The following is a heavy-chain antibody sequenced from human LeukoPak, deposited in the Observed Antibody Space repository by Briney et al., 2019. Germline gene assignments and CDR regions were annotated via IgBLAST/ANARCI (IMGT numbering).Heavy chain of an antibody. CDR2: ITQTGGTI. V-gene: IGHV3-48*04. D-gene: IGHD1-26*01. CDR1: GFTFSSYR. J-gene: IGHJ4*02. Sequence: GGSLRLSCAASGFTFSSYRMSWVRQTPGKGLEWLSYITQTGGTINYADSVKGRFTVSNDNAKSSLYLQMNSLRAEDTAIYFCARDLGGSYGSPFDYWGQGIPVTVSS. CDR3: ARDLGGSYGSPFDY.